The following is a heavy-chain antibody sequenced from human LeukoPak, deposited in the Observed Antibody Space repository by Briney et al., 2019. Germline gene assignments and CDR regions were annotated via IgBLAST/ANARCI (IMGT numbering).Heavy chain of an antibody. V-gene: IGHV3-53*01. CDR3: AGPTPYYYYGMDV. CDR1: GFTVSSNY. Sequence: PGGSLRLSCAASGFTVSSNYMSWVRQAPGKGLEWVSVIYSGGRTYYADSVKGRFSISRENSKNTLYLQMNSLRAEDTAVYYCAGPTPYYYYGMDVWGQGTTVTVSS. CDR2: IYSGGRT. J-gene: IGHJ6*02.